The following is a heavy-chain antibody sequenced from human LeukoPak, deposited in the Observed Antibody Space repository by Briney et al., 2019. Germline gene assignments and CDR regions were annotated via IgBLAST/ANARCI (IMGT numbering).Heavy chain of an antibody. Sequence: SETLCLTCTVSGGSISSYYWSWIRQPPGKGLEWIGYIYYSGSTNYNPSLKSRVTISVDTSKNQSSLKLSSVTDADKAVYYCARLVRFGPVLSYNWFDPWGQGTLVTVSS. CDR3: ARLVRFGPVLSYNWFDP. D-gene: IGHD3-10*01. CDR1: GGSISSYY. CDR2: IYYSGST. J-gene: IGHJ5*02. V-gene: IGHV4-59*08.